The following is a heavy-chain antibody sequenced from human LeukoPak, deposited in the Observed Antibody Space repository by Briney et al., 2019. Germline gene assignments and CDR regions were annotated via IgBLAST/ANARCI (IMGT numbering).Heavy chain of an antibody. D-gene: IGHD3-16*02. J-gene: IGHJ4*02. CDR3: AKDQSLYGTAFDY. CDR1: GFTFSSDG. V-gene: IGHV3-30*18. CDR2: ISYDGSNK. Sequence: PGGSLRLSCAASGFTFSSDGMHWVRQAPGKGLEWVAVISYDGSNKYYADSVKGRFTISRDNSKNTLYLQMNSLRAEDTAVYYCAKDQSLYGTAFDYWGQGTLVTVSS.